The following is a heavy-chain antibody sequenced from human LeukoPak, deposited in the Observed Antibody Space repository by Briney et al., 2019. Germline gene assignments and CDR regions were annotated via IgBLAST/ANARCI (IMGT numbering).Heavy chain of an antibody. CDR3: ARHEYGGWSNWFDP. V-gene: IGHV5-10-1*01. D-gene: IGHD4-23*01. Sequence: GESLKISCKGSGYSFTNYWISWVRQMPGEGQEWMGRIDPSYSYSNYSPSFQGHVTISADKSISTAYLQWSSLKASDTAMYYCARHEYGGWSNWFDPWGQGTLVTVSS. CDR2: IDPSYSYS. J-gene: IGHJ5*02. CDR1: GYSFTNYW.